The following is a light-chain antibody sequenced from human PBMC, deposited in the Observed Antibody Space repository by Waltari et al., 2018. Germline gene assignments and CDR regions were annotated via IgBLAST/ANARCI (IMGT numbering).Light chain of an antibody. CDR2: RAS. CDR1: QNINDN. J-gene: IGKJ1*01. V-gene: IGKV3-15*01. CDR3: QEYENRPPWQ. Sequence: IVMTQSPVTPSVSPGQRATLSCRASQNINDNLAWYQQKPCQAPRLLIYRASTRATGIPARFSGSGSGTEFSLTISSLQSEDFALYYCQEYENRPPWQFGQGTKVEI.